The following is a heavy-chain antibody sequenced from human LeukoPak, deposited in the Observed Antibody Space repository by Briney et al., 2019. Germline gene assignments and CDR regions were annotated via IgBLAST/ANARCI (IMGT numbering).Heavy chain of an antibody. CDR3: ARDLRGSRSYFDAFDI. V-gene: IGHV4-61*09. Sequence: PSETLSLTCTVSGGSISSGSYYWSWIRQPAGKGLEWIGHMYTSGSTNYYPSLKNRVTISVDTSKNQFSLKLSSVTAADTAVYYCARDLRGSRSYFDAFDIWGQGTMVTVSS. CDR2: MYTSGST. D-gene: IGHD1-26*01. J-gene: IGHJ3*02. CDR1: GGSISSGSYY.